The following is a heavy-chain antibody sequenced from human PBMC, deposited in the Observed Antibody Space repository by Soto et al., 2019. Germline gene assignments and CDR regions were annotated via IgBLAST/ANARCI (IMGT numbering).Heavy chain of an antibody. CDR2: IYDGGRT. Sequence: PGGSLRLSCAASGFTVSSTYMSWVRQAPGKGLEWVSVIYDGGRTDYADSVKGRFTISRDNSKSTLHLQMNSLRAEDTAVYYCASGGSYSSGCLDYWGQGTLVTVSS. CDR3: ASGGSYSSGCLDY. V-gene: IGHV3-53*01. J-gene: IGHJ4*02. D-gene: IGHD6-19*01. CDR1: GFTVSSTY.